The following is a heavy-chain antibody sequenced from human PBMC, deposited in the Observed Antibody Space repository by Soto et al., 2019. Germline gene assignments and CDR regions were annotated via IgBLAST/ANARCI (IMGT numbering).Heavy chain of an antibody. Sequence: EVQLLESGGGVVQPGGSLRLSCAASGFSFSGYVISWVRQAPGKGLEWVSVIGCSGGSRFYADSVKGRFTISRDISNNTVYLQMNSLRAEDTAVYYCAKSQDEMATNSMVDLWGQGTLVTVSS. CDR3: AKSQDEMATNSMVDL. J-gene: IGHJ5*02. D-gene: IGHD5-12*01. CDR1: GFSFSGYV. CDR2: IGCSGGSR. V-gene: IGHV3-23*01.